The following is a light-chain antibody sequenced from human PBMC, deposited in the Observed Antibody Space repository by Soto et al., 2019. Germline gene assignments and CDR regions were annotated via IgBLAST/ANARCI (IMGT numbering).Light chain of an antibody. CDR3: GSYTTSSNYV. CDR2: DVS. J-gene: IGLJ1*01. Sequence: QSVLTQPASVSVSPRQSITISCTGTSSDVGAYNYVSWYQQHPGKAPKLMIYDVSHRPSGVSHRFSGSKSGNTASLTISGLQAEDEADYYCGSYTTSSNYVFGTGTRSPS. CDR1: SSDVGAYNY. V-gene: IGLV2-14*01.